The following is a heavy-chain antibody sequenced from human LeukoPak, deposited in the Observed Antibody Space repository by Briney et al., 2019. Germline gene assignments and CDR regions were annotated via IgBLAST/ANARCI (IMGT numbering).Heavy chain of an antibody. J-gene: IGHJ6*02. V-gene: IGHV3-53*04. CDR2: IYSGGST. CDR1: GFTVSSNY. D-gene: IGHD2-2*01. Sequence: PGGSLRLSCAASGFTVSSNYMSWVRQAPGKGLEWVSVIYSGGSTYYTDSVKGRFTISRHSSKNTMYLQMNCLRAEDTCVYYCASSGKGYCSSTPCYYYYAMDVWGQGTTVTVSS. CDR3: ASSGKGYCSSTPCYYYYAMDV.